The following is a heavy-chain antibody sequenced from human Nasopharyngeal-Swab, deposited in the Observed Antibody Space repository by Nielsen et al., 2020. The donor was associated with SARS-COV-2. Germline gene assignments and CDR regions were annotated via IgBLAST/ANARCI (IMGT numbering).Heavy chain of an antibody. V-gene: IGHV3-7*03. J-gene: IGHJ4*02. D-gene: IGHD3-22*01. Sequence: WIRQPPGKGLEWVANIKQDGSEKYYVDSVKGRFTISRDNSKNTLYLQMNSLRAEDTAVYYCAKDLWYYYDSSGSDYWGQGTLVTVSS. CDR2: IKQDGSEK. CDR3: AKDLWYYYDSSGSDY.